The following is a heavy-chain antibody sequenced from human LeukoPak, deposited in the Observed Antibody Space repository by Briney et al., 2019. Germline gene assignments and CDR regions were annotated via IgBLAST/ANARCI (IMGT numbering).Heavy chain of an antibody. D-gene: IGHD5-18*01. J-gene: IGHJ5*02. CDR2: INSDGSST. Sequence: AGSLRLSCAASGFTFSNYWMHWVRHAPGKGLVWVSRINSDGSSTNYADSVKGRFTISRDNAKNTLYLQMNSLRAEDTAVYYCARDPHGYWWFDPWGQGTLVTVSS. CDR3: ARDPHGYWWFDP. CDR1: GFTFSNYW. V-gene: IGHV3-74*01.